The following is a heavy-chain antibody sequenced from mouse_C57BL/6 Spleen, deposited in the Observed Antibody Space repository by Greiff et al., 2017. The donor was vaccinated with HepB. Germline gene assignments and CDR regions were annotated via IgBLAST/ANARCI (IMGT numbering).Heavy chain of an antibody. CDR2: IWSGGST. CDR1: GFSLTSYG. Sequence: QVQLKQSGPGLVQPSQSLSITCTVSGFSLTSYGVHWVRQSPGKGLEWLGVIWSGGSTDYNAAFISRLSISKDNSKSQVFFKMNSLQADDTAIYYCARRSNYVEEGTWFAYWGQGTLVTVSA. CDR3: ARRSNYVEEGTWFAY. J-gene: IGHJ3*01. V-gene: IGHV2-2*01. D-gene: IGHD2-5*01.